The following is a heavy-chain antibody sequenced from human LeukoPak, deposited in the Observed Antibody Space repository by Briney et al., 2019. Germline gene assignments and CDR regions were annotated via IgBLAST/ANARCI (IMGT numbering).Heavy chain of an antibody. CDR1: GYSFTSYW. CDR2: IYPGDSDT. D-gene: IGHD2-15*01. J-gene: IGHJ5*02. Sequence: GESLKISCKGSGYSFTSYWIGWVRQVPGKGLEWMGIIYPGDSDTRYSPSFQGQVTISADKSISTAYLQWSSLKASDTAMYYCARGEGYCSGGSCLRVDPWGQGTLVTVSS. CDR3: ARGEGYCSGGSCLRVDP. V-gene: IGHV5-51*01.